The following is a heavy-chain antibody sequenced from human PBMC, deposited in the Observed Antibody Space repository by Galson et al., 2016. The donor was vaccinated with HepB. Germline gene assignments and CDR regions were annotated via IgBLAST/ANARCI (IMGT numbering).Heavy chain of an antibody. CDR2: INGGGGGT. Sequence: SLRLSCAASGFTFSSYAMSWVRQAPGKGLEWVSAINGGGGGTYYTGSVKGRFTISRDNSKNTLYLQMNSLRAEDTAVYYCAKFLSVGDNTGWHYFDNWGQGTLVTVSS. CDR1: GFTFSSYA. CDR3: AKFLSVGDNTGWHYFDN. V-gene: IGHV3-23*01. J-gene: IGHJ4*02. D-gene: IGHD6-19*01.